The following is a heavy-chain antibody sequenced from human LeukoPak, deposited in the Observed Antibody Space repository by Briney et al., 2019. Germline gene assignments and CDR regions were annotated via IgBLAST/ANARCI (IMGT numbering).Heavy chain of an antibody. CDR2: MNPNSGNT. V-gene: IGHV1-8*03. CDR1: GYTFTSYD. CDR3: ARLGSGYVGVDY. Sequence: ASVKVSCKASGYTFTSYDINWVRQATGQGLEWMGWMNPNSGNTGYAQKFQGRVTITRNTSISTAYMGLSSLRSEDTAVYYCARLGSGYVGVDYWGQGTLVTVSS. J-gene: IGHJ4*02. D-gene: IGHD3-22*01.